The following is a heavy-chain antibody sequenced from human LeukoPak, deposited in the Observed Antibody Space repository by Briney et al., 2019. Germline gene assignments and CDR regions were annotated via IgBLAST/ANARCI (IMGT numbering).Heavy chain of an antibody. CDR2: ISGSGGST. CDR1: GFTFSSYA. CDR3: ARDFRYCSGGSRPEDYGMDV. J-gene: IGHJ6*02. D-gene: IGHD2-15*01. Sequence: GGSLRLSCAASGFTFSSYAMSWVRQAPGKGLEWVSAISGSGGSTYYADSVKGRFTISRDNAKNSLYLQMNSLRAEDTAVYYCARDFRYCSGGSRPEDYGMDVWGQGTTVTVSS. V-gene: IGHV3-23*01.